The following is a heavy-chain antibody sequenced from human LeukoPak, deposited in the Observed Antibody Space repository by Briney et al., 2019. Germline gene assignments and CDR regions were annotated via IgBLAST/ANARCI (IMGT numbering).Heavy chain of an antibody. J-gene: IGHJ4*02. CDR2: ISGSGGST. V-gene: IGHV3-23*01. D-gene: IGHD1-26*01. CDR3: ARTIVGATGFDY. CDR1: GFTFSTSA. Sequence: GGSLRLSCAASGFTFSTSAMSWIRQAPGKGLEWVSGISGSGGSTYYADSVKGRFTISRDNSKNTLFLHMNSLRAEDTAVYYCARTIVGATGFDYWGQGTLVTVSS.